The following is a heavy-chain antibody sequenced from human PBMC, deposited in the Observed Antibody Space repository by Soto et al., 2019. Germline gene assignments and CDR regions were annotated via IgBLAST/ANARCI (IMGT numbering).Heavy chain of an antibody. J-gene: IGHJ4*02. D-gene: IGHD3-10*01. V-gene: IGHV3-30-3*01. CDR2: ISYDGSNK. Sequence: PGGSLRLSCAASGFTFSSYAIHWVRQAPGKGLEWVAVISYDGSNKYYADSVKGRFTISRDNSKKTLYLQMNSLRAEDTAVYYCASSTVLLWFGELNYWGQGT. CDR3: ASSTVLLWFGELNY. CDR1: GFTFSSYA.